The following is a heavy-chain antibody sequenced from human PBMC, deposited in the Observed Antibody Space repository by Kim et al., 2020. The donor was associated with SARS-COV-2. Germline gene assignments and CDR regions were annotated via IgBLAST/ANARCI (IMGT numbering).Heavy chain of an antibody. D-gene: IGHD3-22*01. J-gene: IGHJ6*01. Sequence: GGSLRLSCAASGFTFSSYGMHWVRQAPGKGLEWVAVISYDGSNKNYGDSVKGRFTISRDNSTNTLYLQMNSLRAEATAVYYCARDLESHSRGPIYYYYG. CDR2: ISYDGSNK. CDR1: GFTFSSYG. V-gene: IGHV3-30-3*01. CDR3: ARDLESHSRGPIYYYYG.